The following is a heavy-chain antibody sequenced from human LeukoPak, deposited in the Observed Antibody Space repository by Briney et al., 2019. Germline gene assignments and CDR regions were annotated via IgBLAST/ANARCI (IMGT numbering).Heavy chain of an antibody. CDR1: GGSISGSIHY. D-gene: IGHD3-3*01. CDR2: INSSGST. V-gene: IGHV4-39*07. Sequence: SETLSLTCTVSGGSISGSIHYYDWIRQPPGKGLEWIGDINSSGSTNYNPSLKSRVTISVDTSKNQFSLKLSSVTAADTAVYYCARAAWASYDFWSGYSYYFDYWGQGTLVTVSS. J-gene: IGHJ4*02. CDR3: ARAAWASYDFWSGYSYYFDY.